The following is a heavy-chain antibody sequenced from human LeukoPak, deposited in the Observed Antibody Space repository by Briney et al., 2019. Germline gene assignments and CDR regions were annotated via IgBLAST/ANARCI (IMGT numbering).Heavy chain of an antibody. CDR3: ARDRGGAAAGTDNWFDP. CDR1: GGSISSGGYY. D-gene: IGHD6-13*01. Sequence: SQTLSLTCTVSGGSISSGGYYWSWIRQHPGKGLEWIGYIYYSGSTYYNPSLKSRVTISVDTSKNQFSLKLSSVTAADTAVYYCARDRGGAAAGTDNWFDPWGQGTPVTVSS. J-gene: IGHJ5*02. V-gene: IGHV4-31*03. CDR2: IYYSGST.